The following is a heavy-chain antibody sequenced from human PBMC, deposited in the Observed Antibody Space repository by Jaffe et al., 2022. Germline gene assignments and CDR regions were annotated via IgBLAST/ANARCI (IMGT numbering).Heavy chain of an antibody. CDR2: ISPSGSAT. CDR3: ARRRGRRYEY. Sequence: EVQLVESGGGLVQPGGSLRLSCETSGFSFSDFEMHWVRQAPGKGLEWVAHISPSGSATVYPDSVKGRFTITRDNAKNSLYLQMNSLRAEDTALYYCARRRGRRYEYWGHGTLVTVSS. CDR1: GFSFSDFE. V-gene: IGHV3-48*03. J-gene: IGHJ4*01. D-gene: IGHD3-9*01.